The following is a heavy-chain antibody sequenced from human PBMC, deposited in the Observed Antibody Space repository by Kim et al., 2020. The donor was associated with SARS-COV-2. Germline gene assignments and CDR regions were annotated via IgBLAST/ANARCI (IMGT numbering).Heavy chain of an antibody. V-gene: IGHV5-51*01. J-gene: IGHJ5*02. D-gene: IGHD3-3*01. CDR1: GYSFTSYW. Sequence: GESLKISCKGSGYSFTSYWIGWVRQMPGKGLEWMGIIYPGDSDTRYSPSFQGQVTISADKSISTAYLQWSSLKASDTAMYYCARWEKRITIFGGGWFDPWGQGTLVTVSS. CDR3: ARWEKRITIFGGGWFDP. CDR2: IYPGDSDT.